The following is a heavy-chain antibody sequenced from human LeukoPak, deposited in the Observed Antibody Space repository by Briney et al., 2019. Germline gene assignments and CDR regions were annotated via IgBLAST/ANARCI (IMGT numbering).Heavy chain of an antibody. CDR2: ISGSGAST. D-gene: IGHD6-13*01. V-gene: IGHV3-23*01. CDR3: AKDYRYAIATPDRQYNWFDR. CDR1: GFTFSSYA. J-gene: IGHJ5*02. Sequence: GGSLRLSCAASGFTFSSYAMSWVRQAPWKGLEWVTAISGSGASTYYADSVKGRFTISRDDSKNTLYLQMNSLTAEDTAVYYCAKDYRYAIATPDRQYNWFDRWGQGTRVTVSS.